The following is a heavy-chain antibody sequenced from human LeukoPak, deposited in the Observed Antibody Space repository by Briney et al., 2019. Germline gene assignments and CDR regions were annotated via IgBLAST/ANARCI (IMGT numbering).Heavy chain of an antibody. CDR3: ARDVDTAMANPSRY. J-gene: IGHJ4*02. Sequence: GASVKVSCKASGYTFTSYGISWVRQAPGQGLEWMGWISAYNGNTNYAQKLQGRVTMTTDTSTSTAYMELRSLRSDDTAVYYCARDVDTAMANPSRYWGQGTLVTVSS. D-gene: IGHD5-18*01. CDR1: GYTFTSYG. CDR2: ISAYNGNT. V-gene: IGHV1-18*01.